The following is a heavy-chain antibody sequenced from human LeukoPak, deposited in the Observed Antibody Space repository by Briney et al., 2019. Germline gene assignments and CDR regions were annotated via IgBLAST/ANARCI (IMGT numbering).Heavy chain of an antibody. Sequence: GGSLRLSCAASGFGLSSYNMNWVRQAPGMGLEWVSYISSNSENVFYGDSVQGRFTISRDNAENSLFLQMNSLRAEDTAVYSCARESDFNGNFDAFDICGQGTVVTVSS. V-gene: IGHV3-21*06. J-gene: IGHJ3*02. D-gene: IGHD4-23*01. CDR2: ISSNSENV. CDR3: ARESDFNGNFDAFDI. CDR1: GFGLSSYN.